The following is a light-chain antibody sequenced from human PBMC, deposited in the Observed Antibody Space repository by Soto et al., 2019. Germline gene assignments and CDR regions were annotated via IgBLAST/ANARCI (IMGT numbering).Light chain of an antibody. Sequence: DIQMTQSPSSLSASVGDRVTITCRASESISNNLNWYQQKPGKAPKLLIYAASTLQSGVPSRFSGGGSGTDFTLTIRSLQPEDFTTYYCQQTYSTPPGAFGQGTKVEIK. CDR2: AAS. CDR1: ESISNN. V-gene: IGKV1-39*01. J-gene: IGKJ1*01. CDR3: QQTYSTPPGA.